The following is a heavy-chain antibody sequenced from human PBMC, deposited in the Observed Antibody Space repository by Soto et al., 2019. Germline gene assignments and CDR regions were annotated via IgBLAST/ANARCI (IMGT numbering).Heavy chain of an antibody. CDR2: ISSSSSTI. CDR1: GFTFSSYS. J-gene: IGHJ4*02. V-gene: IGHV3-48*02. Sequence: VGSLRLSGAASGFTFSSYSMNWVRQAPGKGLEWVSYISSSSSTIYYADSVKGRFTISRDNAKNSLYLQMNSLRDEDTAVYYCARDSFWSGYCDYWGQGTLVTVSS. D-gene: IGHD3-3*01. CDR3: ARDSFWSGYCDY.